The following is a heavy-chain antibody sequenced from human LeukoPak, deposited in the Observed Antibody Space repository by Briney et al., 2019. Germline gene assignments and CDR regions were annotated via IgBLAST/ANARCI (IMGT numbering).Heavy chain of an antibody. CDR3: ARDLAVAGTLYYFDY. J-gene: IGHJ4*02. CDR2: ISYDGSNK. CDR1: GFTFSSYA. D-gene: IGHD6-19*01. Sequence: GGSLRLSCAASGFTFSSYAMHWVRQAPGKGLEWVAVISYDGSNKYYADSVKGRFTISRDNSKNTLYLQMNSLRAEDTAVYYCARDLAVAGTLYYFDYWGQGTLVTVSS. V-gene: IGHV3-30-3*01.